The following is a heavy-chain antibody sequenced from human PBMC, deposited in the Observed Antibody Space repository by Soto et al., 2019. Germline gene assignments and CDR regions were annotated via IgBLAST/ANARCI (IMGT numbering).Heavy chain of an antibody. CDR3: ARAPYDLCSGPAPFDY. CDR2: IYHSVST. V-gene: IGHV4-4*02. D-gene: IGHD3-3*01. J-gene: IGHJ4*02. Sequence: SETLSLTCAVCGGSISSSNCWSWVRQPPGKGLEWIGEIYHSVSTNYNPSLKSRVTISVDKSKNQFSLKLSSVTAADTAVYYCARAPYDLCSGPAPFDYCGQGTLVTVSS. CDR1: GGSISSSNC.